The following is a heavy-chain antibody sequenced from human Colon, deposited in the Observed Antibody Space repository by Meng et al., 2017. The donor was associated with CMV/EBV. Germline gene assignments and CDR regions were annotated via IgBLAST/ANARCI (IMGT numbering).Heavy chain of an antibody. CDR3: AGSYWNGELVY. D-gene: IGHD1-26*01. CDR2: INTDGRTT. J-gene: IGHJ4*02. CDR1: GFTFSHYW. Sequence: GGSLRLSCEASGFTFSHYWMHWVRQAPGKGLEWVPRINTDGRTTDYADSVKGRFSISRDDGRSTLYLQMNNLRAEDTAVYFCAGSYWNGELVYWGQGALVTVSS. V-gene: IGHV3-74*01.